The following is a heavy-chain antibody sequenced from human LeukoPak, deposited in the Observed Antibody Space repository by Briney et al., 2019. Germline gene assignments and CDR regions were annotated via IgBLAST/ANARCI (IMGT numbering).Heavy chain of an antibody. CDR1: GGTFSSYA. CDR3: ARGMITFGGVTD. J-gene: IGHJ4*02. V-gene: IGHV1-69*04. Sequence: SVKVSCKASGGTFSSYAISWVRQAPGQGLEWMGRIIPILGIANYAQRFQGRVTITADKSTSTAYMELSGLRSEDTAVYYCARGMITFGGVTDWGQGTLVTVSS. CDR2: IIPILGIA. D-gene: IGHD3-16*01.